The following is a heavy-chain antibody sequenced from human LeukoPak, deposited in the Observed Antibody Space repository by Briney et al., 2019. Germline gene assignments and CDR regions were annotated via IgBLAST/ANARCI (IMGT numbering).Heavy chain of an antibody. V-gene: IGHV3-7*01. D-gene: IGHD4-11*01. J-gene: IGHJ4*02. CDR3: AREDHSNYNY. CDR2: IKQYGGER. CDR1: VFTHWRYS. Sequence: GGSLSLSCALSVFTHWRYSMICVPRAPGKAAEWVTNIKQYGGERLHMDSVQGRFTISRDNAKNSLYLQMNSLRVEDTAVYYCAREDHSNYNYWGQGTLVTVSS.